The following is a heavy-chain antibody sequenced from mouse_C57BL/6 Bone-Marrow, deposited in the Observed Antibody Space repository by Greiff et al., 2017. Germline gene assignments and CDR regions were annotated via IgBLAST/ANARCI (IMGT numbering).Heavy chain of an antibody. Sequence: EVQLQQSGAELVRPGASVKLSCTASGFTIKDDYMHWVKQRPEQGLEWIGWIDPENGDTEYALKFQGKATLTADTSSNTAYLQLSSLTSEDTADYYCRGLLWSLMDYWGQGTSVTVSS. V-gene: IGHV14-4*01. CDR3: RGLLWSLMDY. CDR2: IDPENGDT. D-gene: IGHD2-1*01. J-gene: IGHJ4*01. CDR1: GFTIKDDY.